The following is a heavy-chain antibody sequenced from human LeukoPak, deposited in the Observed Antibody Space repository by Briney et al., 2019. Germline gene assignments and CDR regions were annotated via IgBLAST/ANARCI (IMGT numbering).Heavy chain of an antibody. V-gene: IGHV3-23*01. CDR2: ITGSSRSP. CDR1: GFTFSSYA. J-gene: IGHJ4*02. D-gene: IGHD6-19*01. Sequence: GGSLRLSCAASGFTFSSYAMSRVRQAPGKGLEWVSTITGSSRSPHYPDSVRGRFAISRDNSKTTLYLQMNSLPAEDTAVYYCAKDTPLTAYSPGWSGNSFDSWGQGTLVTLSS. CDR3: AKDTPLTAYSPGWSGNSFDS.